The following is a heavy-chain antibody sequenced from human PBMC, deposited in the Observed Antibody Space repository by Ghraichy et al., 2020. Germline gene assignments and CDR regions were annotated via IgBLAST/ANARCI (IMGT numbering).Heavy chain of an antibody. J-gene: IGHJ4*02. D-gene: IGHD1-26*01. V-gene: IGHV4-34*01. Sequence: SETLSLTCAVYGGSFSGYYWSWIRQPPGKGLEWIGEINHSGSTNYNPSLKSRVTISVDTSKNQFSLKLSSVTAADTAVYYCARGPLLGYWGQETLVTVSS. CDR1: GGSFSGYY. CDR3: ARGPLLGY. CDR2: INHSGST.